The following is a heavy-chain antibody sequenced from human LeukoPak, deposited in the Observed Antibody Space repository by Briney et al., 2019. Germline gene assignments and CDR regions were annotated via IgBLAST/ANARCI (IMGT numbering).Heavy chain of an antibody. CDR2: ISGSGGST. CDR1: GFTFSSYA. J-gene: IGHJ6*03. CDR3: AKDHYYYDSSGYSGDAYYYYYMDV. Sequence: PGGSLRLSCAASGFTFSSYAMSWVRQAPGKGLEWVSAISGSGGSTYYADSVKGRFTISRDSSKNTLYLQMNSLSAEDTAVYYCAKDHYYYDSSGYSGDAYYYYYMDVWGKGTTVTVSS. D-gene: IGHD3-22*01. V-gene: IGHV3-23*01.